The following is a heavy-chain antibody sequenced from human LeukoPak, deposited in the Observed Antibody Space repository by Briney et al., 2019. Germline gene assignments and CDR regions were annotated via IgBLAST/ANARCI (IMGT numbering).Heavy chain of an antibody. J-gene: IGHJ6*03. D-gene: IGHD1-26*01. CDR3: ARDVGATTYYYYYYYMDF. V-gene: IGHV3-11*04. CDR1: GFTFSDYY. CDR2: ISNSGSII. Sequence: GGSLRLSCAASGFTFSDYYMSWIRQAPGKGLEWVSYISNSGSIIYYADSVKGRFTISRDNARNSLYLQMNSLRAEDTAVYYCARDVGATTYYYYYYYMDFWGKGTTVTVSS.